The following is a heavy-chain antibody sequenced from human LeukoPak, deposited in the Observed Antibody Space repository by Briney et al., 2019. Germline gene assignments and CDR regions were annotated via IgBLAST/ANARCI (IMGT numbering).Heavy chain of an antibody. CDR2: INPNSGGT. CDR1: GYTFTGYY. J-gene: IGHJ4*02. D-gene: IGHD4-17*01. CDR3: ARKGRIYGDYDY. V-gene: IGHV1-2*02. Sequence: ASVKVSCKASGYTFTGYYMHWVRQAPGQGLEWMGWINPNSGGTHYAQKFQGRVTVTRDTSISTVYMEMMRLRSDDTAVYYCARKGRIYGDYDYWGRGTLSPSPQ.